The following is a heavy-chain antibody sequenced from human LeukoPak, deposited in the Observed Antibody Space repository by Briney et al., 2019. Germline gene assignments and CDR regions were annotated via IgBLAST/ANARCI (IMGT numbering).Heavy chain of an antibody. J-gene: IGHJ4*02. Sequence: SETLSLTCTVSGGSISSSSYYWGWIRQPPGKGLEWIGSIYYSGSTYYNPSLKSRVTISVDTSKNQFSLKLSSVTAADTAVYYCARVWDFWRGYFDYWGQRTLVTVSS. CDR1: GGSISSSSYY. CDR2: IYYSGST. D-gene: IGHD3-3*01. CDR3: ARVWDFWRGYFDY. V-gene: IGHV4-39*07.